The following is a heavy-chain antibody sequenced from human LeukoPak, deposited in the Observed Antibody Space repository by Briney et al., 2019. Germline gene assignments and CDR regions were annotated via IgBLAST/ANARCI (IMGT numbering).Heavy chain of an antibody. D-gene: IGHD3-10*01. CDR2: IYYSGTT. CDR1: GGSISSSHYY. J-gene: IGHJ6*03. CDR3: ARQISDYSYYYIDV. V-gene: IGHV4-39*01. Sequence: SETLSLTCTVSGGSISSSHYYWGWIRQTPGKGLEWIGTIYYSGTTYYNPSLENPATISEDTSKNQFSLTLRSVTAADTAVYYCARQISDYSYYYIDVWGKGTTVTVSS.